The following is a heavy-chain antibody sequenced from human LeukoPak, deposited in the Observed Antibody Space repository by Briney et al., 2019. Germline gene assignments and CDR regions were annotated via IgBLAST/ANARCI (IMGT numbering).Heavy chain of an antibody. D-gene: IGHD3-10*01. CDR3: ARDLYGSGVFDY. J-gene: IGHJ4*02. V-gene: IGHV3-30-3*01. CDR1: GFTFSTYA. Sequence: GGSLRLSCAASGFTFSTYALRWVRQAPDKGLEWVAVISYDGSNKYYADSVKGRFTISRDNSKNTLYLQMNSLRPEDTAVYYCARDLYGSGVFDYWGQGTLVTVSS. CDR2: ISYDGSNK.